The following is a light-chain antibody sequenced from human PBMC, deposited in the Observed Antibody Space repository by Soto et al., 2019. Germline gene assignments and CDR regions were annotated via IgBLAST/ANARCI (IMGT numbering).Light chain of an antibody. CDR1: SHDVGTYNL. CDR2: EGG. CDR3: CSFAAGNTYV. Sequence: QSGLTQPSSRSGAPGTVIPLPCPGTSHDVGTYNLVSWYQQHPGKAPKLLISEGGKRPSGVSDRFSGSKSGNTASLTISGLQAEDEADYYCCSFAAGNTYVFGTGTKVTV. V-gene: IGLV2-23*01. J-gene: IGLJ1*01.